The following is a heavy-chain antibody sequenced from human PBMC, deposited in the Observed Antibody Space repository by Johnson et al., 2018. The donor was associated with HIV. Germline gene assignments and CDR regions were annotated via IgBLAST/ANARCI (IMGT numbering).Heavy chain of an antibody. V-gene: IGHV3-30*04. CDR2: ISYDGSNK. J-gene: IGHJ3*02. CDR1: GFTFSSYA. D-gene: IGHD3-16*01. Sequence: QVQLVESGGGVVQPGRSLRLSCAASGFTFSSYAMHWVRQAPGKGLEWVAVISYDGSNKYYADSLKGRFTISRDNAKNSLYLQMNSLRAEDTAVYYCAREWGVMTFGGVIPRNAFDIWGQGTMVTVSS. CDR3: AREWGVMTFGGVIPRNAFDI.